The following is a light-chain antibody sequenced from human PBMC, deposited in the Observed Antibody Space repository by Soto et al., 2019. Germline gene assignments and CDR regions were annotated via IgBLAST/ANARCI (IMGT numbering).Light chain of an antibody. J-gene: IGKJ5*01. Sequence: DIQMTQSASSLSASVGDRVTITCRASQGISNFLAWYQQKPGKVPKLLISAASTLQSGVPSRFSGSGSGTDFTLTITSLQPEDVATYYCQTYSSVITVGQGTRLQIK. CDR2: AAS. V-gene: IGKV1-27*01. CDR3: QTYSSVIT. CDR1: QGISNF.